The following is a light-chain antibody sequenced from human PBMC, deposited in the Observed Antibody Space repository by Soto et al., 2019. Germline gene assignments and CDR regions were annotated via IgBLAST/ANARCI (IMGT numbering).Light chain of an antibody. CDR3: QQRYNAPIT. Sequence: DIQMTQSPSSLSAAVGDRVTITCRASHNILNYLNWYQQQPGKAPQLLIYVASRLESGVPSSFSGSGSGTDVSLTMSSLPPEDFANYYCQQRYNAPITFGQGTRLAI. J-gene: IGKJ5*01. CDR2: VAS. V-gene: IGKV1-39*01. CDR1: HNILNY.